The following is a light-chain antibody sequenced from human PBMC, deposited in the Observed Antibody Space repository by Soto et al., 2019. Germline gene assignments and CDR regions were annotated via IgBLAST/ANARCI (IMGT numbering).Light chain of an antibody. V-gene: IGKV1-5*03. CDR1: QSISSW. Sequence: DIQMTQSPSTLSASVGDRVTITCRASQSISSWLAWYQQKPGKAPKLLIHKASTLQSGVPSRFSGSGSGTEFTLAISSLQPDDFATYYCQQYNDNWTFGQGTKVEIK. J-gene: IGKJ1*01. CDR2: KAS. CDR3: QQYNDNWT.